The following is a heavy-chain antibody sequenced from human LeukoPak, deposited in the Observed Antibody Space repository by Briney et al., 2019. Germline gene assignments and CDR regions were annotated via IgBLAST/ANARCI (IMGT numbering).Heavy chain of an antibody. V-gene: IGHV4-61*02. D-gene: IGHD3-3*01. CDR2: IYTSGSP. J-gene: IGHJ4*02. Sequence: SQTLSLTCAVSGGSISSGGYYWSWTRQPAGKGLEWIGRIYTSGSPNYKSSLKSRVTISRDTSKNQFSLKLSSVTAADTAVYYCANYDFWSGHGGGYWGQGTLVTVSS. CDR1: GGSISSGGYY. CDR3: ANYDFWSGHGGGY.